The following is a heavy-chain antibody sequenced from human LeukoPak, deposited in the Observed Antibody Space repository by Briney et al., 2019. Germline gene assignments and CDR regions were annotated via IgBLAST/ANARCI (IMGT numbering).Heavy chain of an antibody. J-gene: IGHJ4*02. D-gene: IGHD3-3*01. Sequence: PGGSLRLSCAASGFTFSSYGMHWVRQAPGKGLEWVAFIRYDGSNKYYADSVKGRFTISRDNSKNTLYLQMNSLRAEDTAVYYCAKDEDFWSGYSFDYWGQGTLVTVSS. CDR3: AKDEDFWSGYSFDY. CDR1: GFTFSSYG. V-gene: IGHV3-30*02. CDR2: IRYDGSNK.